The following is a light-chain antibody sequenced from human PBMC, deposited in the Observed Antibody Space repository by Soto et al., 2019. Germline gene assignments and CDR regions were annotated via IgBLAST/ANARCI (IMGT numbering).Light chain of an antibody. J-gene: IGLJ3*02. V-gene: IGLV2-8*01. CDR1: SSDVGNYKY. CDR3: SSYAGSNNWV. CDR2: EVS. Sequence: QSALTQSTSASGSPGQSVTISCTGTSSDVGNYKYVSWYQQHPGKAPKLMIYEVSKRPSGVPDRFSGSKSGNTASLTVSGLQAEDEADYYCSSYAGSNNWVFGGGTKVTVL.